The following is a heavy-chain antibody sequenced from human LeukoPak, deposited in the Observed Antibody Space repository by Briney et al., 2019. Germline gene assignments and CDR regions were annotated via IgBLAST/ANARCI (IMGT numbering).Heavy chain of an antibody. J-gene: IGHJ5*02. CDR3: ARMSEGIWFDP. D-gene: IGHD6-13*01. CDR1: GGSISSYY. V-gene: IGHV4-59*01. Sequence: SETLSLTCTVSGGSISSYYWSWIRQPPGKGLEWIGYIYYSGSTNYNPSLKSRVTISVDTSKNQFSLKLSSVTAADTAVYYCARMSEGIWFDPWGQGTLVTVSS. CDR2: IYYSGST.